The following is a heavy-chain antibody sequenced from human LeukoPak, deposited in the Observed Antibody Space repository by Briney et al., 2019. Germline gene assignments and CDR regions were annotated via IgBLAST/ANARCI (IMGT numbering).Heavy chain of an antibody. CDR2: TYYGETT. CDR1: GGSISGYY. CDR3: ARSSSSVIHDY. V-gene: IGHV4-59*01. Sequence: SETLSLTCTVSGGSISGYYWSWVRQPPGKGLEWIGYTYYGETTNCSPSLKSRVTISVDTSKNQFSLKLSSVTAADTAVYYCARSSSSVIHDYWGQGTLVTVSS. J-gene: IGHJ4*02. D-gene: IGHD6-6*01.